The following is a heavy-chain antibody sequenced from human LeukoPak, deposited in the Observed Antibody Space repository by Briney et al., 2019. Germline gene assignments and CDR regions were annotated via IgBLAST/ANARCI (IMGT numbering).Heavy chain of an antibody. CDR3: ARDGGYSGYDGFDP. J-gene: IGHJ5*02. CDR2: IIPILGIA. D-gene: IGHD5-12*01. V-gene: IGHV1-69*04. Sequence: SVKVSCKASGGTFSSYTISWVRQAPGQGLEWMGRIIPILGIANYAQKFQGRVTITADKSTSTAYMELSSLRSEDTAVYYCARDGGYSGYDGFDPWGQGTLVTVSS. CDR1: GGTFSSYT.